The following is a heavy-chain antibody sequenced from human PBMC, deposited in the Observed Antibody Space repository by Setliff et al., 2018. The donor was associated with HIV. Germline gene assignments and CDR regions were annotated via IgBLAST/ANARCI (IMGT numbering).Heavy chain of an antibody. Sequence: PSETLSLTCTVSGASITSGYYWSWVRQRPGRGLEWIGHIYYRGDTYYSPSLKSRLAISVDTSKMQFSLTVTSMTAADTAVYYCTRSNTSKSIDFWDQGTPVTVSS. V-gene: IGHV4-31*03. J-gene: IGHJ4*02. CDR3: TRSNTSKSIDF. CDR1: GASITSGYY. CDR2: IYYRGDT.